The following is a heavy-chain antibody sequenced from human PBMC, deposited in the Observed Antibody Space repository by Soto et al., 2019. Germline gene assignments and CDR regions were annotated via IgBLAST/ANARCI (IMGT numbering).Heavy chain of an antibody. J-gene: IGHJ4*02. CDR2: IYYSGST. Sequence: SETLSLTCTVSGGSVSSGSYYWSWIRQPPGKGLEWIGYIYYSGSTNYNPSLKSRVTISVDTSKNQFSLKLSSVIAADTAVYYCASSIAVAAPFDYWGQGTLVTVSS. D-gene: IGHD6-19*01. V-gene: IGHV4-61*01. CDR1: GGSVSSGSYY. CDR3: ASSIAVAAPFDY.